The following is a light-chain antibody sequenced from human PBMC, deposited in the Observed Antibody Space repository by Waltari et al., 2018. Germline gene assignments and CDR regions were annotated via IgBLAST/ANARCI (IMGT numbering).Light chain of an antibody. CDR1: QTVLYNSNNKNY. J-gene: IGKJ4*01. V-gene: IGKV4-1*01. CDR3: QQYYTTPLT. CDR2: GAS. Sequence: DIVMTQSPDSLAVSLGERATINCKSSQTVLYNSNNKNYLAWYQQKPGQPPQLLIYGASTRESGVPDRFSGSGSGTDFSLTISSLQAEDVAVYYCQQYYTTPLTFGGGTKVEIK.